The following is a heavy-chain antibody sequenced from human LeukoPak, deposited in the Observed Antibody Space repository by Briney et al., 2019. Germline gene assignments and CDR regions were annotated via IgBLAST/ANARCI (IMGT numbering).Heavy chain of an antibody. CDR2: MNPNSGNA. CDR3: ARGRLLLWFGDPSGGISFDP. D-gene: IGHD3-10*01. CDR1: GYTFTSYD. Sequence: ASVKVSCKASGYTFTSYDINWVRQATGQGLEWMGWMNPNSGNAGYAQKFQGRVTMTRNTSISTAYMELSSLRSEDTAVYYCARGRLLLWFGDPSGGISFDPWGQGTLVTVSS. J-gene: IGHJ5*02. V-gene: IGHV1-8*01.